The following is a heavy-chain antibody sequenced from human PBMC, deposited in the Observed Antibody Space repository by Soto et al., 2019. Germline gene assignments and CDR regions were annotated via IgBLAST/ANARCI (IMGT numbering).Heavy chain of an antibody. Sequence: QVQLQESGPGLVKPSETLSLTCTVSGGSVSSGSYYWSWIRQPPGKGLEWIGSIYNSGSTNYNPSLKRRVTISVDRSKNQVSLKLSSVTAADTAVYYCARVGFESSSSSLDYWGQGTLVTVSS. CDR2: IYNSGST. CDR3: ARVGFESSSSSLDY. V-gene: IGHV4-61*01. J-gene: IGHJ4*02. D-gene: IGHD6-6*01. CDR1: GGSVSSGSYY.